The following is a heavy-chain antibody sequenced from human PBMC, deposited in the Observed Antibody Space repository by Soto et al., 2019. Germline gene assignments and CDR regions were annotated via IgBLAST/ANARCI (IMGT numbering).Heavy chain of an antibody. CDR3: ARDKYYFDY. CDR1: GGSISSYY. CDR2: IYYSGST. J-gene: IGHJ4*02. V-gene: IGHV4-59*08. Sequence: SETLSLTCTVSGGSISSYYWSWIRQPPGKGLEWIGYIYYSGSTNYNPSLKSRVTISVDTSKNQFSLKLSSVTAADTAVYYCARDKYYFDYWGQGTLVTVSS.